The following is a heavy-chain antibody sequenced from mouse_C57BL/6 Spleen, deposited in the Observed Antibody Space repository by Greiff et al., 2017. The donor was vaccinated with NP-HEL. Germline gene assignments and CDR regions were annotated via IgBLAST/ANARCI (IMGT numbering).Heavy chain of an antibody. D-gene: IGHD2-3*01. Sequence: VQLQQSGAELVKPGASVKMSCKASGYTFTSYWITWVKQRPGQGLEWIGDIYPGSGSTNYNEKFKSKATLTVDTSSSTAYMQLSSLTSEDSAVYYCASSPLVTTFHFDYWGQGTTLTVSS. V-gene: IGHV1-55*01. CDR1: GYTFTSYW. J-gene: IGHJ2*01. CDR3: ASSPLVTTFHFDY. CDR2: IYPGSGST.